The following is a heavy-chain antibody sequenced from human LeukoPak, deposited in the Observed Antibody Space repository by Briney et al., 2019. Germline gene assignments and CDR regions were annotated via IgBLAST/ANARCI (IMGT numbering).Heavy chain of an antibody. CDR1: GGSISPHY. D-gene: IGHD3-10*01. CDR2: VYYSGGT. J-gene: IGHJ5*02. CDR3: ASNYYGSGSEANWFDP. Sequence: SETLSLTCTVSGGSISPHYWNWIRQPPGKGLEWIGHVYYSGGTNYNPSLKSRVTISVDTSKTQFSLKLSSVTAADTAVYYCASNYYGSGSEANWFDPWGQGTLVTVSS. V-gene: IGHV4-59*11.